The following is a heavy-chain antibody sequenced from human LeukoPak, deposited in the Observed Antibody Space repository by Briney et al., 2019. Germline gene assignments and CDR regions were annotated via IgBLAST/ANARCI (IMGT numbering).Heavy chain of an antibody. D-gene: IGHD2-2*01. CDR3: AKFCTTTTSYGTSYGMDV. Sequence: GGSLRLSCAASGFPFSNFAMSWVRQAPGKGLEWVSSITTSGDNTYYADSVKGRFTISRDSSKNTLYLQMNSLRAEDTALYYCAKFCTTTTSYGTSYGMDVWGQGTTVTVSS. V-gene: IGHV3-23*01. CDR2: ITTSGDNT. CDR1: GFPFSNFA. J-gene: IGHJ6*02.